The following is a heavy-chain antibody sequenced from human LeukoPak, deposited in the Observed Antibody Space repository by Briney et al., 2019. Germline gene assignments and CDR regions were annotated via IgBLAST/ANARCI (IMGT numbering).Heavy chain of an antibody. CDR3: ARDHRDYGGNFQNPL. Sequence: GGSLRLSCAASGFTVSSNYMSWVRQAPGKGLEWVSVIYSGGSTYYADSVKGRFTISRDNPKNTLYLQMNSLRAEDTAVYYCARDHRDYGGNFQNPLWGQGTLVTVSS. D-gene: IGHD4-23*01. J-gene: IGHJ4*02. CDR1: GFTVSSNY. CDR2: IYSGGST. V-gene: IGHV3-66*01.